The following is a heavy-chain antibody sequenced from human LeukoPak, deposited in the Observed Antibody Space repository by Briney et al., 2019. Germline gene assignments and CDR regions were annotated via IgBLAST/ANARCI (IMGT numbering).Heavy chain of an antibody. D-gene: IGHD2-2*01. V-gene: IGHV3-23*01. Sequence: GGYLRLSCAASGFTFSSYAMSWVRQAPGKGLEWVSAISGSGGSTYYADSVKGRFTISRDNSKNSLYLQMNSLRAEDTAVYYCAKDPRYCSSTSCPSRMYNWFDPWGQGTLVTVSS. CDR3: AKDPRYCSSTSCPSRMYNWFDP. CDR2: ISGSGGST. J-gene: IGHJ5*02. CDR1: GFTFSSYA.